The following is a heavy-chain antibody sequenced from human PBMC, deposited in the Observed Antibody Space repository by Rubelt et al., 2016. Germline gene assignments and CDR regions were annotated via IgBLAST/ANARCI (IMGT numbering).Heavy chain of an antibody. V-gene: IGHV3-23*01. CDR3: AKDPEPYSASSPGDY. Sequence: MSWVRQAPGKGLEWVSAISGSGGSTYYADSVKGRFTISRDNSKNTLFLQMNSLRAEETALDYCAKDPEPYSASSPGDYWGQGTLVTVSS. J-gene: IGHJ4*02. CDR2: ISGSGGST. D-gene: IGHD6-6*01.